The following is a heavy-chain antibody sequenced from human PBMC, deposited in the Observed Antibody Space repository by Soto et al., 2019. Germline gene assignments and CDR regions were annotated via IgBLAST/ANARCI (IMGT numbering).Heavy chain of an antibody. J-gene: IGHJ6*02. V-gene: IGHV1-69*13. CDR1: GGTFSSYA. CDR3: ARELSVRNYYYGMNV. D-gene: IGHD3-16*02. Sequence: SVKVSCKASGGTFSSYAISWVRQAPGQGLEWMGGIIPIFGTANYAQKFQGRVTITADESTSTAHMELSSLRSEDTAVYYCARELSVRNYYYGMNVWGQGTTVTVSS. CDR2: IIPIFGTA.